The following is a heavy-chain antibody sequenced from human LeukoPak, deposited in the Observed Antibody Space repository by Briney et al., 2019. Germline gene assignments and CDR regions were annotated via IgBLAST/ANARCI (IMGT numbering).Heavy chain of an antibody. CDR1: GFTFSSYA. J-gene: IGHJ6*02. CDR3: ASGYDGMDV. Sequence: GSLRLSCAASGFTFSSYAMSWVRQPPGKGLEWIGEINHSGSTNYNPSLKSRVTISVDTSKNQFSLKLSSVTAADTAVYYCASGYDGMDVWGQGTTVTVSS. CDR2: INHSGST. V-gene: IGHV4-34*01.